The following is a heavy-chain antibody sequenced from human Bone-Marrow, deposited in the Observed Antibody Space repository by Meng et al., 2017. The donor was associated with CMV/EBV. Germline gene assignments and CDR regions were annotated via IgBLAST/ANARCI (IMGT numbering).Heavy chain of an antibody. CDR1: GFTVSSNY. D-gene: IGHD2-2*01. Sequence: GGSLRLSCAASGFTVSSNYMSWVRQAPGKGLEWVSVIYSGGSTYYADSVKGRFTISRDNSKNTLYLQMNSLRAEDTAVYYCAREPVCSSTSCIHYFAYWGQGTLVPVSS. J-gene: IGHJ4*02. V-gene: IGHV3-66*02. CDR2: IYSGGST. CDR3: AREPVCSSTSCIHYFAY.